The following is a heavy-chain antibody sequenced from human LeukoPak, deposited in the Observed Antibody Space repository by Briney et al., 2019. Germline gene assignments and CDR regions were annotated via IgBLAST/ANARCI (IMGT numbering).Heavy chain of an antibody. J-gene: IGHJ5*02. CDR1: GYSISSGYY. CDR3: ARARGLGIADEYNWFDP. D-gene: IGHD6-13*01. V-gene: IGHV4-38-2*01. CDR2: IYHSGST. Sequence: PSETLSLTCAVSGYSISSGYYWGWIRQPPGKGLEWIGGIYHSGSTYYNPSLKSRVTISVDTSKNQFSLKLSSVTAADTAVYYCARARGLGIADEYNWFDPWGQGTLVTVSS.